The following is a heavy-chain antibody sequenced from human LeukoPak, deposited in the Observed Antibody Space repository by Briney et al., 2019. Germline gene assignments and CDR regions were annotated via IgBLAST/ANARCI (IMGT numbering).Heavy chain of an antibody. Sequence: GASVKVSCKASGYTFTSYGISWVRQAPGQGLEWMGWISAYNGNTNYAQELQGRVTMTTDTSTSTAYMELSSLRSEDTAVYYCARAEKTLGYCSSTSCYRFDYWGQGTLVTVSS. CDR1: GYTFTSYG. CDR3: ARAEKTLGYCSSTSCYRFDY. V-gene: IGHV1-18*01. J-gene: IGHJ4*02. CDR2: ISAYNGNT. D-gene: IGHD2-2*02.